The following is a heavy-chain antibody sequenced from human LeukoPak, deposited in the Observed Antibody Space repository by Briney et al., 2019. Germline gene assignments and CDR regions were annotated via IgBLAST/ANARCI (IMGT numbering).Heavy chain of an antibody. V-gene: IGHV1-2*02. Sequence: ASVNLSCNASVSTFTVHYMHWVRQAPRPGLEWIGSINPNSGGTNYAQKSQGRVTMTRDTSISTAYMELSRLRSDDTAVYYCARESPYCTNGVCYMGVDYWGQGTLVTVSS. D-gene: IGHD2-8*01. J-gene: IGHJ4*02. CDR1: VSTFTVHY. CDR2: INPNSGGT. CDR3: ARESPYCTNGVCYMGVDY.